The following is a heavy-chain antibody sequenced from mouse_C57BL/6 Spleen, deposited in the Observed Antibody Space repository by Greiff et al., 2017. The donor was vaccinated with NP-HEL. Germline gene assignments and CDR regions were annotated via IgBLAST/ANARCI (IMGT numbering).Heavy chain of an antibody. D-gene: IGHD2-5*01. CDR3: AIEAFYYSNFYWYFDV. J-gene: IGHJ1*03. CDR2: IHPNSGST. CDR1: GYTFTSYW. V-gene: IGHV1-64*01. Sequence: QVQLQQPGAELVKPGASVKLSCKASGYTFTSYWMHWVKQRPGQGLEWIGMIHPNSGSTNYNEKFKSKATLTVDKSSSTAYMQLSCLTSDDSAVYYCAIEAFYYSNFYWYFDVWGTGTTVTVSS.